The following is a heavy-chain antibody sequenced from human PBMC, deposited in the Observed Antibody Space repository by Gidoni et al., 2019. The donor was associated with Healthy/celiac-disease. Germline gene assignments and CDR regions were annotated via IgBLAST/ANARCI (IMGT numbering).Heavy chain of an antibody. CDR1: GASISSSSYS. J-gene: IGHJ4*02. CDR3: ARDQGKWLVQFDY. V-gene: IGHV4-39*07. Sequence: QLQLQESGPGLVKPSETLSLTCTVSGASISSSSYSWGWTRQPPGKGLEWIGSIYYSGSTYYNPSLKSRVTISVDTSKNQFSLKLSSVTAADTAVYYCARDQGKWLVQFDYWGQGTLVTVSS. D-gene: IGHD6-19*01. CDR2: IYYSGST.